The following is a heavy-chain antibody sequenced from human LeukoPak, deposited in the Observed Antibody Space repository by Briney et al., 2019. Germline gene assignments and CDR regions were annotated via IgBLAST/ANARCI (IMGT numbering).Heavy chain of an antibody. Sequence: PETPCLTCTVSGGSISSSSYYWGWIRQPPGKGLEWIGSIYYSGRTYYNPSLKSRVTISVDTSKYQFSLKLSSVTAADTAVYYCARQNTMVRAVIGYWGQGTVL. J-gene: IGHJ4*02. V-gene: IGHV4-39*01. CDR2: IYYSGRT. D-gene: IGHD3-10*01. CDR3: ARQNTMVRAVIGY. CDR1: GGSISSSSYY.